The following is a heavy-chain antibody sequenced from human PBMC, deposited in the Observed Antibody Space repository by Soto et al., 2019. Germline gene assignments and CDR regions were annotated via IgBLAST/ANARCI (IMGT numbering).Heavy chain of an antibody. D-gene: IGHD3-3*01. J-gene: IGHJ6*02. CDR2: IYYSGST. CDR3: ARDSPPGAISGVVRIMDV. CDR1: GGSVSSGSYY. Sequence: ETLSISCTVSGGSVSSGSYYWSWIRQPPGKGLEWIGYIYYSGSTNYNPSLKSRVTISVDTSKNQFSLKLRSVTDADTAVYYCARDSPPGAISGVVRIMDVWGQGTTVTVSS. V-gene: IGHV4-61*01.